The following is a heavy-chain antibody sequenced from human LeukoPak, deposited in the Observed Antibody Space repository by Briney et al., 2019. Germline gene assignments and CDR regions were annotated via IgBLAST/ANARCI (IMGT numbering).Heavy chain of an antibody. V-gene: IGHV1-18*04. J-gene: IGHJ6*02. D-gene: IGHD3-3*01. CDR2: ISAYNGNT. Sequence: ASVKVSCKASGYTFTGYYMHWVRQAPGQGLEWMGWISAYNGNTNYAQKLQGRVTMTTDTSTSTAYMELRSLRSDDTAVYYCARGYYDFWSGYPPYGMDVWGQGTTVTVSS. CDR3: ARGYYDFWSGYPPYGMDV. CDR1: GYTFTGYY.